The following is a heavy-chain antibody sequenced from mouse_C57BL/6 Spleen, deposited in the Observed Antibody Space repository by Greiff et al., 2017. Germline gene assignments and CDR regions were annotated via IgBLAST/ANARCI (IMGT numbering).Heavy chain of an antibody. V-gene: IGHV1-66*01. CDR1: GYSFTSYY. CDR2: IYPGSGNT. J-gene: IGHJ2*01. Sequence: VNLVESGPELVKPGASVKISCKASGYSFTSYYIHWVKQRPGQGLEWIGWIYPGSGNTKYNEKFKGKATLTADTSSSTAYMQLSSLTSEDSAVYYCARLDYGDYWGQGTTLTVSS. CDR3: ARLDYGDY.